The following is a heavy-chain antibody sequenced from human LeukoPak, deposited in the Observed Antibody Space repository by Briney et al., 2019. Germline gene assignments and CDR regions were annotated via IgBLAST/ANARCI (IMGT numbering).Heavy chain of an antibody. CDR3: ARGYCSSTSCYLGQNWFDP. CDR2: MNPNSGNT. J-gene: IGHJ5*02. V-gene: IGHV1-8*03. CDR1: GYTFTSYD. D-gene: IGHD2-2*01. Sequence: GASVKVPCKASGYTFTSYDINWVRQATGQGLEWMGWMNPNSGNTGYAQKFQGRVTITRNTSISTAYMELSSLRSEDTAVYYCARGYCSSTSCYLGQNWFDPWGQGTLVTVSS.